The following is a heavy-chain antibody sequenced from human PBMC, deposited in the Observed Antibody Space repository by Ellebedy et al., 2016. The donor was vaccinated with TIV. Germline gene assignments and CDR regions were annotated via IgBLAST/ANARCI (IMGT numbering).Heavy chain of an antibody. J-gene: IGHJ4*02. CDR1: GFLVSTNH. CDR2: GYT. D-gene: IGHD3-10*01. V-gene: IGHV3-53*04. CDR3: AKGSFPFRDKSERIYTFQY. Sequence: GESLKISCTASGFLVSTNHMSWVRQAPGKGLEWVGGYTNYADSVKGRFTISTHNSRNTLYLQMTNLRTEDTAVYYCAKGSFPFRDKSERIYTFQYWGQGTLVTVSS.